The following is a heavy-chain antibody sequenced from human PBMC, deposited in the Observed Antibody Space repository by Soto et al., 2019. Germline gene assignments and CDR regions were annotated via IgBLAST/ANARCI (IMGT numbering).Heavy chain of an antibody. D-gene: IGHD3-16*02. Sequence: GESLKISCKGSGYSFTSYWIGWVRQIPGKGLEWMGIIYPGDSDTRYSPSFQGQVTISADKSISTAYLQWSSLKASDTAMYYCARRPIMITFGGVIAYNAFDIWGQGTMVTVSS. CDR3: ARRPIMITFGGVIAYNAFDI. J-gene: IGHJ3*02. CDR1: GYSFTSYW. CDR2: IYPGDSDT. V-gene: IGHV5-51*01.